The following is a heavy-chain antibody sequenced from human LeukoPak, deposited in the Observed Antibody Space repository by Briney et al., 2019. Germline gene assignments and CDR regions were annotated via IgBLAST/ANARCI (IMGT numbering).Heavy chain of an antibody. Sequence: ASVKVSCKASGYTFTSYGISWVRQAPGQGLEWMGWISAYNGNTNYAQKLQGRVTMTTDTSTSTAYMELRSLRSDDTAVYYCARDWEYGGNSSGGMDVWGQGTTVTVSS. CDR3: ARDWEYGGNSSGGMDV. CDR1: GYTFTSYG. V-gene: IGHV1-18*01. J-gene: IGHJ6*02. D-gene: IGHD4-23*01. CDR2: ISAYNGNT.